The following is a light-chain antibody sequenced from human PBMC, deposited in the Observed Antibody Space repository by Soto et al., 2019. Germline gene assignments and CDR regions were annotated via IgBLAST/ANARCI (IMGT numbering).Light chain of an antibody. CDR3: QQYNNWPGT. CDR1: QTTSRRY. Sequence: EIVLTQSPGTLSLSPGERATLSCRASQTTSRRYLAWYQQTPGQAPRLLIYGASTRATGIPARFSGSGSGTEFTLTISSLRSEDFAVYYCQQYNNWPGTFGQGTKVDIK. CDR2: GAS. J-gene: IGKJ1*01. V-gene: IGKV3-15*01.